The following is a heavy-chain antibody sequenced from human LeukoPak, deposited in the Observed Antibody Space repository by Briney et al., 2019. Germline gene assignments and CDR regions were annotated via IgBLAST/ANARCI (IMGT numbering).Heavy chain of an antibody. V-gene: IGHV3-7*01. D-gene: IGHD2-8*01. Sequence: GGSLRLSCAASGFAFSRYWISWVRQAPGKGLEWVANIKQDGSEKSYVDSVTGRFTISRDNAKNSLYLQMGSLRAEDTAVYYCAREMEGFDYWGQGTLVTVSS. CDR2: IKQDGSEK. J-gene: IGHJ4*02. CDR1: GFAFSRYW. CDR3: AREMEGFDY.